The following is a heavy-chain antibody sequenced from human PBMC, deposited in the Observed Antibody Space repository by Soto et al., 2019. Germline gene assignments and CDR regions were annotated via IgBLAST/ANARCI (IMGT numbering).Heavy chain of an antibody. CDR2: IYYSGNT. CDR1: GDSMSSGAYY. V-gene: IGHV4-31*03. CDR3: ASSYSGYLDI. J-gene: IGHJ4*02. D-gene: IGHD3-22*01. Sequence: SETLSLTCTVSGDSMSSGAYYWNWIRQHPGKGLEWIGYIYYSGNTYYNPSLKSRIVISVDTSKNQFSLNLGSVTAADTAIYYSASSYSGYLDIWGRGALVTVSS.